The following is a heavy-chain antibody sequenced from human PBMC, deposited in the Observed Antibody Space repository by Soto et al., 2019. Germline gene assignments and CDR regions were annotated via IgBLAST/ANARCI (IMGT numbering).Heavy chain of an antibody. CDR2: ISYDGSNK. Sequence: QVQLVESGGGVVQPGGSLRLSCAASGFTFGTYAMHWVRQAPGKGLEWVALISYDGSNKYYADSVKGRFTISRDNSKNTLYLQMNGLRPEDTAVFYCARDIQGFYYDYAMDVWGQGTTVTVSS. V-gene: IGHV3-30*14. J-gene: IGHJ6*02. CDR3: ARDIQGFYYDYAMDV. CDR1: GFTFGTYA.